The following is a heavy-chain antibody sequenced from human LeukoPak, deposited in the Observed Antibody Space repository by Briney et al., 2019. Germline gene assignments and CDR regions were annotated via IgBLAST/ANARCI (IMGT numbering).Heavy chain of an antibody. D-gene: IGHD6-13*01. Sequence: ASVKVSCKVSGYTLTELSMHWVRQAPGKGLEWMGGFDPEDGETIYAQKFQGRVTMTEDTSTDTAYMELSSLRSEDTAVYYCATRTSGWYSSSWSPYNWFDPWGQGTLVTVSS. V-gene: IGHV1-24*01. CDR2: FDPEDGET. CDR3: ATRTSGWYSSSWSPYNWFDP. CDR1: GYTLTELS. J-gene: IGHJ5*02.